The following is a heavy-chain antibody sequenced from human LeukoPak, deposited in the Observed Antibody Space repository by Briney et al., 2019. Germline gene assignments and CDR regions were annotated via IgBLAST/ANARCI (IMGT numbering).Heavy chain of an antibody. D-gene: IGHD6-13*01. V-gene: IGHV3-9*01. Sequence: GGSLRLSCAASGFTFSSYAMSWVRQAPGKGLEWVSGISWNSGSIGYADSVKGRFTISRDNAKNSLYLQMNSLRAEGTALYYCAKDKGLAAAGTSYGMDVWGQGTTVTVSS. CDR3: AKDKGLAAAGTSYGMDV. J-gene: IGHJ6*02. CDR1: GFTFSSYA. CDR2: ISWNSGSI.